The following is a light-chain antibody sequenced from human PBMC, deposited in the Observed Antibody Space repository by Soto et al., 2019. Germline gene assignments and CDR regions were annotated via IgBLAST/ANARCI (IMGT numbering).Light chain of an antibody. V-gene: IGLV7-43*01. CDR2: STS. CDR1: TGAVTSGYY. J-gene: IGLJ1*01. CDR3: LLYYGCVQV. Sequence: QAVVTQEPSLTVSPGGTVTLTCASSTGAVTSGYYPNWFQQKPGQAPRALIYSTSNKYSWTPARFSGSLLGGKAALTLSGVQPEDEAEYYCLLYYGCVQVFGTGTKVTVL.